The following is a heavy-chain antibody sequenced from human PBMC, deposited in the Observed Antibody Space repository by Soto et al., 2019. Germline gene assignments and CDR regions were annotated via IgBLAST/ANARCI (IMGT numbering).Heavy chain of an antibody. CDR1: GFTFRSYA. J-gene: IGHJ2*01. Sequence: QLLESGGGLVQPGGSLRLSCAASGFTFRSYAMSWVRQAPGKGLEWVSGISGSGISTHYADSVKGRFTVSRDNSKTTLYLQMNSLRAEDTAVYNCAKEPVGPDWYFDLWGRGTLVTVSS. CDR3: AKEPVGPDWYFDL. V-gene: IGHV3-23*01. CDR2: ISGSGIST.